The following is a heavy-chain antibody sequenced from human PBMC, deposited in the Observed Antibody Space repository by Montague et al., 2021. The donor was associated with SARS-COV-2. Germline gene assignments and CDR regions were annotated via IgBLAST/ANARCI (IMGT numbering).Heavy chain of an antibody. CDR1: GGSFSGYY. J-gene: IGHJ6*02. CDR3: ARGTTVTTLSYYYYGMDV. V-gene: IGHV4-34*01. D-gene: IGHD4-17*01. CDR2: INHSGST. Sequence: SETLSLTCAVCGGSFSGYYWSWIRQPPGKGLEWIGEINHSGSTNYNPSLKSRVTISVDTSKNQFSLKLSSVTAADTAVYYCARGTTVTTLSYYYYGMDVWGQGTTVIVSS.